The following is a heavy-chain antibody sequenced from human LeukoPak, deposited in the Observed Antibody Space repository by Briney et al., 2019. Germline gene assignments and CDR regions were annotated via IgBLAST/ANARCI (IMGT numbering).Heavy chain of an antibody. CDR3: ARERRYCSSTSCQARFDY. CDR2: IYSGGST. D-gene: IGHD2-2*01. CDR1: GFTVSSNY. V-gene: IGHV3-66*01. Sequence: GGSLRLSCAASGFTVSSNYMSWVRQAPGKGLEWVSVIYSGGSTYYADSVKGRFTISRDNSKNTLHLQMNSLRAEDTAVYYCARERRYCSSTSCQARFDYWGQGTLVTVSS. J-gene: IGHJ4*02.